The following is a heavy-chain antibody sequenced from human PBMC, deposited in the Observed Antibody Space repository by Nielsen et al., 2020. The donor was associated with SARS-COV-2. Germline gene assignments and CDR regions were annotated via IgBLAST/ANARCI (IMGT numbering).Heavy chain of an antibody. CDR2: ISYDGSNK. J-gene: IGHJ6*02. V-gene: IGHV3-30*04. Sequence: GGSLRLSCAASGFTFSSYAMHWVRQAPGKGLEWVAVISYDGSNKYYADSVKGRFTISRDNSKNTLYLQMNSLRAEDTAVYYCARDHDKLVETADGMDVWGQGTTVTVSS. D-gene: IGHD5-24*01. CDR3: ARDHDKLVETADGMDV. CDR1: GFTFSSYA.